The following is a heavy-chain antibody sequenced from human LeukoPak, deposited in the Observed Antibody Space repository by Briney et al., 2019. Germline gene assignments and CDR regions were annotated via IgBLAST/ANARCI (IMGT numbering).Heavy chain of an antibody. D-gene: IGHD3-22*01. J-gene: IGHJ4*02. V-gene: IGHV4-30-2*01. Sequence: PSETLSLTCTVSGGSISSGGYYWSWIRQPPGKGLEWIGYIYHSGSTYYNPSLKSRVTISVDTSKNQFSLKLRSVTAADTAVYYCAGKYYYHTSGYFYVDYWGQGTLVTVSS. CDR1: GGSISSGGYY. CDR2: IYHSGST. CDR3: AGKYYYHTSGYFYVDY.